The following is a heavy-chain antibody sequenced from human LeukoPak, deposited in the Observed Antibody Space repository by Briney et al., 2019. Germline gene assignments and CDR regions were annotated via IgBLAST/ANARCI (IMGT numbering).Heavy chain of an antibody. CDR2: INHSGST. J-gene: IGHJ4*02. Sequence: PSETLSLTCAVYGGSFSGYYWSWIRQLPGKGLEWIGEINHSGSTNYNPSLKSRVTISVDTSKNQFSLKLSSVTAADTAVYYCARGLRYSSSWYHYWGQGTLVTVSS. V-gene: IGHV4-34*01. CDR1: GGSFSGYY. D-gene: IGHD6-13*01. CDR3: ARGLRYSSSWYHY.